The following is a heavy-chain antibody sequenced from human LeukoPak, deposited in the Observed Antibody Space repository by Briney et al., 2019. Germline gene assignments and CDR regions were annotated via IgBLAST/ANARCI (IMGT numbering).Heavy chain of an antibody. CDR1: GGSISSYY. CDR2: IYYSGST. J-gene: IGHJ5*02. V-gene: IGHV4-59*01. D-gene: IGHD1-26*01. CDR3: ARVEVGATTESFDP. Sequence: SETLSLTCTVSGGSISSYYWSWIRQPPGKGLEWLGYIYYSGSTNYNPSLKSRVTISVDTSKNQFSLKLSSVTAADTAVYYCARVEVGATTESFDPWGQGTLVTVSS.